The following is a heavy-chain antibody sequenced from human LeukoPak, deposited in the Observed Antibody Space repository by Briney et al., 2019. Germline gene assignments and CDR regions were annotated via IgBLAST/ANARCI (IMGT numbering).Heavy chain of an antibody. J-gene: IGHJ4*02. CDR3: ANGEKYSSSSGGFDY. CDR1: GFTFSSYG. D-gene: IGHD6-6*01. Sequence: GGSLRLSCAASGFTFSSYGMHWVRQAPGKGLEWVAVISYDGSNKYYADSVKGRFTISRDNSKNTLYLRMNSLRAEDTAVYYCANGEKYSSSSGGFDYWGQGTLVTVSS. CDR2: ISYDGSNK. V-gene: IGHV3-30*18.